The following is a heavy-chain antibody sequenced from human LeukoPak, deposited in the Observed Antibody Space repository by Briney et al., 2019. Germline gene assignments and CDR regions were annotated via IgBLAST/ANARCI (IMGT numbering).Heavy chain of an antibody. D-gene: IGHD3-22*01. Sequence: PSETLSLTCSVSGDSVSRSDSYWDWIRQPPGKGLEWIGTIYYSGRTYYSPSLKSRVTMPVDPSNNQFSLNLSSVTAADTAVYYCARRRYYDGSGYLEWGQGTLLSVSS. CDR3: ARRRYYDGSGYLE. CDR1: GDSVSRSDSY. J-gene: IGHJ1*01. V-gene: IGHV4-39*01. CDR2: IYYSGRT.